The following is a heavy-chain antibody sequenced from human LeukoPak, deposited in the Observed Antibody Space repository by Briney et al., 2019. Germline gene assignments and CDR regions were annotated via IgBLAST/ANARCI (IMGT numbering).Heavy chain of an antibody. Sequence: ASVKVSCKASGGTFSSYAISWVRQAPGQGLEWMGWINPNSGGTNYAQKFQGRVTMTRDTSISTAYMELSRLRSDDTAVYYCARGGKPYTIVVVPAADYFDYWGQGTLVTVSS. CDR3: ARGGKPYTIVVVPAADYFDY. D-gene: IGHD2-2*01. J-gene: IGHJ4*02. CDR1: GGTFSSYA. V-gene: IGHV1-2*02. CDR2: INPNSGGT.